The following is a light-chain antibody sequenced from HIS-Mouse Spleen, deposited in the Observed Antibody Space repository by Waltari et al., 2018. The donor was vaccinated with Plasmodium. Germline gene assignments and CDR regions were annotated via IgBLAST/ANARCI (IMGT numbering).Light chain of an antibody. V-gene: IGKV3-15*01. J-gene: IGKJ3*01. Sequence: EIVMTQSPATLSVSPGERATLSCRASQSVSSNLAWYQQKPGQAPRLLIDGASTTAPGIPARFSGSGSGTEFTLTISSLQSEDFAVYYCQQYNNWSFTFGPGTKVDIK. CDR2: GAS. CDR1: QSVSSN. CDR3: QQYNNWSFT.